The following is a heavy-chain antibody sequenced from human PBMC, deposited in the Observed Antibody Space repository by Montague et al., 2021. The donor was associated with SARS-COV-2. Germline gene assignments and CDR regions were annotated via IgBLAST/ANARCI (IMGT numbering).Heavy chain of an antibody. CDR1: GFIFSNFA. J-gene: IGHJ4*02. CDR3: ARGDGYNPPTDIDN. Sequence: SLRLSCAASGFIFSNFAFHWVRQAPGKGLEWVAVISYDGSSKDYAESVRGRFTVSRDNSQKTPYVQLNSLRVEDTAIYHCARGDGYNPPTDIDNWGQGTLVTVSS. D-gene: IGHD5-24*01. CDR2: ISYDGSSK. V-gene: IGHV3-30*04.